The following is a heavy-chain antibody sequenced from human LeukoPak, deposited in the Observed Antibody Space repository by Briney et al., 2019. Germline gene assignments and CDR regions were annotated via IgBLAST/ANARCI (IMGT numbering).Heavy chain of an antibody. V-gene: IGHV3-21*01. CDR1: GFTFSGYS. J-gene: IGHJ4*02. CDR2: ISSSSSI. CDR3: ARDEVTCSSTNCYFVY. Sequence: PGGSLRLSCAASGFTFSGYSMNWVRQAPGKGLEWVSFISSSSSIYYADSVKGRFTISRDNAKNSLYLQVNSLRAEVTAVYYCARDEVTCSSTNCYFVYWGQGTLVTVSS. D-gene: IGHD2-2*01.